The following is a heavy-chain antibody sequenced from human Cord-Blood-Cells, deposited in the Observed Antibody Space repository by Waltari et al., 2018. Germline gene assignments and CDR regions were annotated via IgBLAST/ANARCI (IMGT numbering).Heavy chain of an antibody. D-gene: IGHD1-26*01. CDR2: FDPEDGET. V-gene: IGHV1-24*01. CDR3: ATELGGSGSVDY. J-gene: IGHJ4*02. Sequence: QVQLVQSGAAGKKPGASVKVSCKVSGYTLTELSMPWVRQAPGKGLEWMGGFDPEDGETIYAQKFQGRVTMTEDTSTDTAYMELSSLRSEDTAVYYCATELGGSGSVDYWGQGTLVTVSS. CDR1: GYTLTELS.